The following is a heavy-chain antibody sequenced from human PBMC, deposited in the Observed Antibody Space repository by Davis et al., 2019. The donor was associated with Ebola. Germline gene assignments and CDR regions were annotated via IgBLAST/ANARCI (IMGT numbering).Heavy chain of an antibody. CDR1: GGSISSYY. CDR2: TYYSGST. Sequence: SETLSLTCTVSGGSISSYYWSWIRQPPGTGLEWIGYTYYSGSTNYNPSLKSRVTISVDTSKNQFSLKLSSVTAADTAVYYCARLAGGVRRYYFDYWGQGTLVTVSS. D-gene: IGHD2-8*02. J-gene: IGHJ4*02. CDR3: ARLAGGVRRYYFDY. V-gene: IGHV4-59*08.